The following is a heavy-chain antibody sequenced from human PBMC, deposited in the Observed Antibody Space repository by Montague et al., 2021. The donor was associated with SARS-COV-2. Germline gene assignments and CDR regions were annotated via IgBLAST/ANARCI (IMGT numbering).Heavy chain of an antibody. CDR2: IYSDGTEK. Sequence: SLRLSWATSGFDMRPFSMSWVRQAPGKGPEWVANIYSDGTEKYVDSVRGRFSISRDNDKKSLFLQMNSLRIEDTALYYCTRRVEGAFQYWGQGSLVTVAS. CDR1: GFDMRPFS. V-gene: IGHV3-7*03. CDR3: TRRVEGAFQY. D-gene: IGHD3-3*01. J-gene: IGHJ4*02.